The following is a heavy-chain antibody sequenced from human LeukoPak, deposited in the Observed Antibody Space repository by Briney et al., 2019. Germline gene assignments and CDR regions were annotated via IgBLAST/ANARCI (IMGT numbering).Heavy chain of an antibody. Sequence: SETLSLTCTVSGGSISSYYWSWIRQPPGKGLEWIGNIYYSGSTNYNPSLQSRVTISVDTSKNQFSLKLSSVTAADTAVYYCARQLSYGMDVWGQGTTVTISS. V-gene: IGHV4-59*08. J-gene: IGHJ6*02. CDR3: ARQLSYGMDV. CDR2: IYYSGST. CDR1: GGSISSYY.